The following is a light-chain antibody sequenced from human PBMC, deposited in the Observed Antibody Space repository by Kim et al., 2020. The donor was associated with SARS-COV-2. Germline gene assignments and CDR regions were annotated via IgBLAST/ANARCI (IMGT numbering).Light chain of an antibody. J-gene: IGLJ3*02. V-gene: IGLV3-21*04. CDR2: YET. CDR1: NIGSKT. Sequence: VAQGKTARITCGGNNIGSKTVHWYQRRPGQAPVLVMYYETNRPSGIPERFPGSTSGNTATLTISGVEAGDEADYYCQVWGRSNDVVFGGGTQLTVL. CDR3: QVWGRSNDVV.